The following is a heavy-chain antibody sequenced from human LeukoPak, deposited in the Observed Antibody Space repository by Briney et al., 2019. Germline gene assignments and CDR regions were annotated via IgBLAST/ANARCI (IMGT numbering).Heavy chain of an antibody. CDR3: ARHCSSTSCYLVFDAFDI. Sequence: ASVKVSCKASGYTFTGYYMHWVRQAPGQGLEWMGWINPNSGGTNYAQKFQGRVTMTRDTSISTAYMELSRLRSDDTAVYYCARHCSSTSCYLVFDAFDIWGQGTMVTVSS. D-gene: IGHD2-2*01. CDR1: GYTFTGYY. J-gene: IGHJ3*02. V-gene: IGHV1-2*02. CDR2: INPNSGGT.